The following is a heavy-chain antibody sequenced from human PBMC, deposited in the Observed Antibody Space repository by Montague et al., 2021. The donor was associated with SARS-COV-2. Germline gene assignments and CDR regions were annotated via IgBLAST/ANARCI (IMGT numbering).Heavy chain of an antibody. CDR1: GGSITNNIYY. CDR3: ARLIRYFDSTGYPSAFDF. J-gene: IGHJ3*01. D-gene: IGHD3-22*01. CDR2: IYYTGNT. Sequence: SETLSLTCTVSGGSITNNIYYWAWIRQPPGKGLEWIGSIYYTGNTYYNPSLKSRVSISVVTSKNHFTLKLSSVTAAETAVYYCARLIRYFDSTGYPSAFDFWGQGTKVTVSS. V-gene: IGHV4-39*02.